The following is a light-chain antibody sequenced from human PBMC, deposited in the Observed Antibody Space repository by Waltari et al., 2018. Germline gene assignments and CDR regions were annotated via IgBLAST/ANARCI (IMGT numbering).Light chain of an antibody. V-gene: IGLV1-47*01. Sequence: QSVLTQPPSASGTPGQRVTISCSGSNSNIGIYYVSWYQQLPGAAPKLLIYRNSQRPSGVPDRFSCSTSGTSASLASSGLRAEDDADYYCAACDDTLRGVFGTGTKVTVL. J-gene: IGLJ1*01. CDR1: NSNIGIYY. CDR2: RNS. CDR3: AACDDTLRGV.